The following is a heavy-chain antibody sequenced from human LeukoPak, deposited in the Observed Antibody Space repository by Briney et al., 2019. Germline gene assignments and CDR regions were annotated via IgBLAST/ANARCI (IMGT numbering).Heavy chain of an antibody. CDR2: IYPGDSDT. V-gene: IGHV5-51*01. D-gene: IGHD2-21*01. Sequence: GASLKISCQGSGYSFTSYWIGWVRQLPGKGLEWMGIIYPGDSDTRYSPSFQGQVTISADKSISTAYLQWSSLKASDTAMYYCARLVVVIGLYAFDIWGQGTMVTVSS. J-gene: IGHJ3*02. CDR1: GYSFTSYW. CDR3: ARLVVVIGLYAFDI.